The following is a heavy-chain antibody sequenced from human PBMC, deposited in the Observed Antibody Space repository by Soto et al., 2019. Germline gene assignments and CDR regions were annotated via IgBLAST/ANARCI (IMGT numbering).Heavy chain of an antibody. D-gene: IGHD6-19*01. V-gene: IGHV1-3*05. Sequence: QVQLVQSGAEEMKPGASVKVSCKASGYTFTGYAMHWVRQAPGQRLEWMGWINAGNGNTKYSQKFQGRVTITRDTSARTADMELRSLRSEDPAVYYCASAVAGADDFDYWVQGTLVPVSS. CDR2: INAGNGNT. CDR3: ASAVAGADDFDY. J-gene: IGHJ4*02. CDR1: GYTFTGYA.